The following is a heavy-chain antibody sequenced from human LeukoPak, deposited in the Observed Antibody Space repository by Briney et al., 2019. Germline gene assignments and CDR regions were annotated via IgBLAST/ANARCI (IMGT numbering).Heavy chain of an antibody. J-gene: IGHJ4*02. Sequence: PGGSLRLSCAASGFTFSSHAMSWVRQAAGKGLEWVSTISDSGVSTYYADSVKGRFTISRDNSKNTLYLQMNSLRAEDTAVYYCARDRYYYDSSGYSGNYYFDYWGQGTLVTVSS. D-gene: IGHD3-22*01. CDR1: GFTFSSHA. CDR2: ISDSGVST. V-gene: IGHV3-23*01. CDR3: ARDRYYYDSSGYSGNYYFDY.